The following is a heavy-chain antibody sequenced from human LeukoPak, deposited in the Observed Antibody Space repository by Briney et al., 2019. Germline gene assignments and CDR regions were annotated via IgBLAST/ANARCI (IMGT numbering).Heavy chain of an antibody. Sequence: KASETLSLTCAVSGYSISSGYYWGWIRQPPGKGLEWIGSIYHSGSTYYNPSLKSRVTISVDTSTNQFSLKLSSVTAADTAVYYCARVVAAADAFDIWGQGTMVTVSS. CDR2: IYHSGST. V-gene: IGHV4-38-2*01. CDR3: ARVVAAADAFDI. J-gene: IGHJ3*02. CDR1: GYSISSGYY. D-gene: IGHD6-25*01.